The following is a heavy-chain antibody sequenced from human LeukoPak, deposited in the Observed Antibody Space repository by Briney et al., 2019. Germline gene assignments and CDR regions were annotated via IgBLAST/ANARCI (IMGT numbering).Heavy chain of an antibody. V-gene: IGHV3-23*01. J-gene: IGHJ4*02. CDR3: AKEGYRYGYAIDY. D-gene: IGHD5-18*01. Sequence: PGGSLRLSCAASGFTFNNYAMSWVRQAPGKGLEWVSAISASGGSTYYADSVKGRFTISRDNSKNTLYLQMNSLRAEDTAVYYCAKEGYRYGYAIDYWGQGTLVTVSS. CDR1: GFTFNNYA. CDR2: ISASGGST.